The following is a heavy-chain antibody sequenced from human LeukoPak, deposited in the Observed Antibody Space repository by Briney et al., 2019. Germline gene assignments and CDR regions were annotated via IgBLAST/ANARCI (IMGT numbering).Heavy chain of an antibody. J-gene: IGHJ3*02. CDR3: ARGVAASSGWYLDAFDI. V-gene: IGHV4-61*02. CDR2: IYTSGST. CDR1: GGSISSGSYY. Sequence: SETLSLTCTVSGGSISSGSYYWSWIRQPAGKGLEWIGRIYTSGSTDYSPSLKSRVTISVDASKNQFSLKLSSVTAADTAVYYCARGVAASSGWYLDAFDIWGQGTMVTVSS. D-gene: IGHD6-19*01.